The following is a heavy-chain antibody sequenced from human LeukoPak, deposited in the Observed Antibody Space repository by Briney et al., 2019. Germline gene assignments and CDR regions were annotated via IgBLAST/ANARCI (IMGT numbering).Heavy chain of an antibody. V-gene: IGHV3-30*04. CDR1: GFTFSSYA. Sequence: GRSLRLSCAASGFTFSSYAMHWVRQAPGKGLEWVAVISYDGSNKYYADSVKGRFTISRDNAKNTLYLQMNSLRAEDTAVYYCARVGYYDRPPYFDYWGQGTLVTVSS. CDR2: ISYDGSNK. D-gene: IGHD3-22*01. CDR3: ARVGYYDRPPYFDY. J-gene: IGHJ4*02.